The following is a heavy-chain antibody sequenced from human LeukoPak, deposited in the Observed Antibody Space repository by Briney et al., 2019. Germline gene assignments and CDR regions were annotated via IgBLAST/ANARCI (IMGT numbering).Heavy chain of an antibody. J-gene: IGHJ3*02. D-gene: IGHD3-10*01. Sequence: GGSLRLSCAASGFTFSSYWMSWVRQAPGKGLEWVANIKQDGSEKYYVDSVKGRFTISRDNAKNSLYLQMNSLRAEDTAVYYCAREAYYLSLGAFDIWGQGTMVTVSS. CDR2: IKQDGSEK. V-gene: IGHV3-7*01. CDR3: AREAYYLSLGAFDI. CDR1: GFTFSSYW.